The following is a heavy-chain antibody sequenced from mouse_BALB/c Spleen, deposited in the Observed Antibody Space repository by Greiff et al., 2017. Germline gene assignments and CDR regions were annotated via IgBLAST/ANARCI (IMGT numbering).Heavy chain of an antibody. J-gene: IGHJ3*01. Sequence: QVQLQQSGAELAKPGASVKMSCKASGYTFTSYWMHWVKQRPGQGLEWIGYINPSTGYTEYNQKFKDKATLTADKSSSTAYMQLSSLTSEDSAVYYCARLTGGFAYWGQGTLVTVSA. CDR1: GYTFTSYW. V-gene: IGHV1-7*01. CDR3: ARLTGGFAY. CDR2: INPSTGYT. D-gene: IGHD4-1*01.